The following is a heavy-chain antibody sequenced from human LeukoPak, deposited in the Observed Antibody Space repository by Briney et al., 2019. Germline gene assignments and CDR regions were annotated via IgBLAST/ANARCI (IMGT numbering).Heavy chain of an antibody. Sequence: GESLKISCKGSGYSFTSYWIGWVRQMPGKGLEWMGIIYPGDSDTRYSPSFQGQVTISADKSISTAYLQWSSLKASDTAMYYCARGRAYYDFWSGYQSMDVWGKGTTVTVSS. D-gene: IGHD3-3*01. V-gene: IGHV5-51*01. CDR3: ARGRAYYDFWSGYQSMDV. CDR1: GYSFTSYW. CDR2: IYPGDSDT. J-gene: IGHJ6*04.